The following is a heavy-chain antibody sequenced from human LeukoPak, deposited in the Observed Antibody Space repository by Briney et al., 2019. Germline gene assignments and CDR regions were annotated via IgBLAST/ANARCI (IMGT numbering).Heavy chain of an antibody. D-gene: IGHD3-3*01. V-gene: IGHV3-7*01. CDR2: IKQDGSEK. J-gene: IGHJ4*02. CDR1: GFTFSSYW. Sequence: GGSLRLSCAASGFTFSSYWMSWVRQAPGKGLEWVANIKQDGSEKYYVDSVRGRFTISRDNAKNSLYLQMNSLRAEDTAVYYCARNYDFWSGYYTFDYWGQGTLVTVSS. CDR3: ARNYDFWSGYYTFDY.